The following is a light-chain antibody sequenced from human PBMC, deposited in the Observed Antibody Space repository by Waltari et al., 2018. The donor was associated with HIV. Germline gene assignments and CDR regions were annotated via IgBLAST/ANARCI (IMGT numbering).Light chain of an antibody. CDR2: AVS. Sequence: DIQMTQSPSSLSASVGDRVTLTCRTSQSISTYLNWYQHRPGKAPTLLIYAVSHLASGVPSRFSGSGFGTDFTLTISSLQPEDFATYYCQQSYSSPRTFGQGTKVEIK. CDR3: QQSYSSPRT. CDR1: QSISTY. V-gene: IGKV1-39*01. J-gene: IGKJ1*01.